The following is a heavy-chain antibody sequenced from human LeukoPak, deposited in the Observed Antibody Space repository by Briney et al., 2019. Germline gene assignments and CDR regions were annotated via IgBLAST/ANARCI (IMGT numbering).Heavy chain of an antibody. V-gene: IGHV3-7*01. D-gene: IGHD1-26*01. CDR2: IRQDGSQK. CDR3: AKDRYGSFDY. CDR1: GFTFSNFW. J-gene: IGHJ4*02. Sequence: GGSLRLSCAASGFTFSNFWMSWVRQAPGKGLEWVATIRQDGSQKYYVDSVKGRFTISRDNAKNSLYLQMNSLRGEDTAVYYCAKDRYGSFDYWGQGTLVTVSS.